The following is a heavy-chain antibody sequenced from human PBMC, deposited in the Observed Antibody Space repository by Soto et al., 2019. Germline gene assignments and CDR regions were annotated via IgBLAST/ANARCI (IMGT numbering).Heavy chain of an antibody. Sequence: SETLSLTCPVSGGSISSGTYYCGWIRQPPGKGLEWIGSIYYSGSTYYNPSLKSRVTISVDTSKNQFSLRLSSVTATDTAVYFCARHVKGYCSSTSCHTDYWGQGTLVTVSS. CDR2: IYYSGST. D-gene: IGHD2-2*01. CDR1: GGSISSGTYY. J-gene: IGHJ4*02. CDR3: ARHVKGYCSSTSCHTDY. V-gene: IGHV4-39*01.